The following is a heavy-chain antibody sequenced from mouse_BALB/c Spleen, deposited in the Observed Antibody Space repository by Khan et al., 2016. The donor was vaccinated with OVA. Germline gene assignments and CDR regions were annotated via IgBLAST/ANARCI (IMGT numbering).Heavy chain of an antibody. Sequence: QVHVKQSGAELARPGASVKMSCKASGYTFTTYTIHWVKQRPGQGLEWIGYIIPSNDYTNYNQKFKDRATLTADKSSSTAYMQLRSLTSEDSAVYYWVREGAYYRSDGWFAYWGQGTLVTVSA. CDR2: IIPSNDYT. CDR1: GYTFTTYT. J-gene: IGHJ3*01. CDR3: VREGAYYRSDGWFAY. D-gene: IGHD2-14*01. V-gene: IGHV1-4*01.